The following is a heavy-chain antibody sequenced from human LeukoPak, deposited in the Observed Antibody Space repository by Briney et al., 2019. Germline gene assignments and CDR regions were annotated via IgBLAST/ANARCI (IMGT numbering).Heavy chain of an antibody. D-gene: IGHD3-22*01. J-gene: IGHJ3*02. Sequence: PGGSLRLSCVASGFTFSSYWMHWVRQAPGKGLVWVSRISNDGSSMNYADSVKGRFTISRDNAKNTLFLQMNSLRAEDTAVYYCARDKFAKYDNRGYYYISDAFDIWGPGTVVTVSS. CDR1: GFTFSSYW. V-gene: IGHV3-74*01. CDR2: ISNDGSSM. CDR3: ARDKFAKYDNRGYYYISDAFDI.